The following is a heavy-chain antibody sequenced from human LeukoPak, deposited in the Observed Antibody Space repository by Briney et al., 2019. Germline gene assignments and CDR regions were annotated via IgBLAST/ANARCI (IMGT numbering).Heavy chain of an antibody. J-gene: IGHJ4*02. Sequence: SAKVSCKASGGSFSNYAISWVRQAPGQGLQWMGGIIPIFGTPNYAQKFQGRVTITADESTSTAYMELSSLRSEDTAVYYCARDRYYDSGGYFSAEDFDYWGQGTLVTVSS. V-gene: IGHV1-69*13. CDR1: GGSFSNYA. D-gene: IGHD3-22*01. CDR3: ARDRYYDSGGYFSAEDFDY. CDR2: IIPIFGTP.